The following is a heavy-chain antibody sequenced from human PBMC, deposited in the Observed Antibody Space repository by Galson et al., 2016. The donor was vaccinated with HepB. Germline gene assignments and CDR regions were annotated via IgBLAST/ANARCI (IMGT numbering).Heavy chain of an antibody. V-gene: IGHV4-59*01. CDR3: AGHLDGLDV. CDR1: GASISRYH. CDR2: ISNTGST. J-gene: IGHJ6*02. Sequence: ATLSLTCSMTGASISRYHWSWVRQPPGEGLEWIGYISNTGSTNYNPFLKSRVTISLDTSKNHFSLNLNSVNAADTAVYYCAGHLDGLDVWGLGTTVTVSS.